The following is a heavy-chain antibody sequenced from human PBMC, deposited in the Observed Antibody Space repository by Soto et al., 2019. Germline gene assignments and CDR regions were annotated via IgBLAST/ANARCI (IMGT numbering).Heavy chain of an antibody. D-gene: IGHD2-8*01. J-gene: IGHJ5*02. Sequence: QVQLQESGSRLLRPSQPLSLTCSVSGGSVSSGGYSWSWIRQAPGKGLEWIGFTSPSGRPAYNPSLKSRVSISVDTYKNQISLELPPVTAADTAVYYCTRGVLAWGTGTLVTVSS. CDR2: TSPSGRP. CDR3: TRGVLA. CDR1: GGSVSSGGYS. V-gene: IGHV4-30-2*01.